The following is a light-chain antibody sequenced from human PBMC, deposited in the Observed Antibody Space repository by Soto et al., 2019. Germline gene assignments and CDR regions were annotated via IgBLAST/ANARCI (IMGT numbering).Light chain of an antibody. J-gene: IGKJ1*01. CDR2: DAS. CDR3: QHRSNAPPWT. CDR1: QSVSSY. Sequence: EIVLTQSPVTLSLSPGERAALSCRASQSVSSYLAWYQQKPGQAPRLLNYDASNRATGIPARFSGSGSGTDFTLTISSLEPEDFAVYYCQHRSNAPPWTLGQGNTVEIK. V-gene: IGKV3-11*01.